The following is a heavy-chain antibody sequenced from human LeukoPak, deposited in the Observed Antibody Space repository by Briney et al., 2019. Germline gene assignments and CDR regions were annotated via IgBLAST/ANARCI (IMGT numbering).Heavy chain of an antibody. D-gene: IGHD1-26*01. Sequence: GASVKVSCKTSGYTFTSYDINWVRQATGQGLEWMGVMNTNSGNTGYAQRFRGRVTMTRDTSISTAYMELSRLRSDDTAVYYCARGPQWELLQDYWGQGTLVTVSS. CDR1: GYTFTSYD. V-gene: IGHV1-8*02. J-gene: IGHJ4*02. CDR3: ARGPQWELLQDY. CDR2: MNTNSGNT.